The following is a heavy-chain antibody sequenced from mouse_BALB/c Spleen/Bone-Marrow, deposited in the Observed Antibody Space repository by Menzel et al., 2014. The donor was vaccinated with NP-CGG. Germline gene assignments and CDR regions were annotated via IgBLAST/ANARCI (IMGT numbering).Heavy chain of an antibody. D-gene: IGHD2-4*01. CDR2: ISSGGSYT. J-gene: IGHJ3*01. Sequence: DVMLVESGGGLVKPGGSLKLSCAASGFTFSSYAMSWVRQTPESRGLEWVATISSGGSYTYYPDSVKGRFTISRDNAKNTLYLQMSSLRSEDTAMYFCARHDYAYWGQGTLVTVSA. CDR3: ARHDYAY. V-gene: IGHV5-9-1*01. CDR1: GFTFSSYA.